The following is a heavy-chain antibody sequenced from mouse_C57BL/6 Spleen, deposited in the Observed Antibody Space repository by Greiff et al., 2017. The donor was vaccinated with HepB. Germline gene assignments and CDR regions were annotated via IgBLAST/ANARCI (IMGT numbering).Heavy chain of an antibody. CDR1: GFTFSDYG. D-gene: IGHD1-1*01. Sequence: EVMLVESGGGLVKPGGSLKLSCAASGFTFSDYGMHWVRQAPEKGLEWVAYISSGSSTIYYADTVKGRFTISRDNAKNTLFLQMTSLRSEDTAMYYCASRGYYYGFSGYFDVWGTGTTVTVSS. V-gene: IGHV5-17*01. CDR3: ASRGYYYGFSGYFDV. CDR2: ISSGSSTI. J-gene: IGHJ1*03.